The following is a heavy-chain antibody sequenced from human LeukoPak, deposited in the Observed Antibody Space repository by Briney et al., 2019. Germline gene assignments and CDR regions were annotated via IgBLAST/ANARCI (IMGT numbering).Heavy chain of an antibody. Sequence: RASVKVSCKASGYTFTSYGISWVRQAPGQGLEWMGWVSAYNGNTNYAQKLQGRVTMTTDTSTSTAYMELRSLRSDDTAVYYCARDLMVRGVRYYYYYMDVWGKGTTVTVSS. CDR2: VSAYNGNT. V-gene: IGHV1-18*01. CDR1: GYTFTSYG. CDR3: ARDLMVRGVRYYYYYMDV. J-gene: IGHJ6*03. D-gene: IGHD3-10*01.